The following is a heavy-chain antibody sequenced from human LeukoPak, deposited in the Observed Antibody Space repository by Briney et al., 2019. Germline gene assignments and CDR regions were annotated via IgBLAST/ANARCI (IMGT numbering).Heavy chain of an antibody. CDR2: ISGSGGST. D-gene: IGHD6-13*01. V-gene: IGHV3-23*01. CDR1: GFTFSSYG. CDR3: ARGGTAAPPPTAF. Sequence: PGGSLRLSCAASGFTFSSYGMSWVRQAPGKGLEWVSAISGSGGSTYYADSVKGRFTISRDNAKNSLYLQMNSLRAEDTAVYYCARGGTAAPPPTAFWGQGTLVTVSS. J-gene: IGHJ4*02.